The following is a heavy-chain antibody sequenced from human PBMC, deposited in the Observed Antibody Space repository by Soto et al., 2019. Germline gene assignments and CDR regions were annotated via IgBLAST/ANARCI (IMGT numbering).Heavy chain of an antibody. CDR3: ARDLQVGYYYGMDV. Sequence: KPSETLSLTCTVSGGSISSGGYYWSWIRQHPGKGLEWIAYIYYSGSTYYNPSLKSRVTISVDTSKNQFSLKLSSVTAADTAVYYCARDLQVGYYYGMDVWGQGTTVTVSS. V-gene: IGHV4-31*03. J-gene: IGHJ6*02. CDR1: GGSISSGGYY. CDR2: IYYSGST.